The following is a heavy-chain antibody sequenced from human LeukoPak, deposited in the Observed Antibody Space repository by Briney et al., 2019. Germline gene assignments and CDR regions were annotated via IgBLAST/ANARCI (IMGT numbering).Heavy chain of an antibody. Sequence: GGSLRLSCAASGFTFDNYAMNWVRQVPGKGLEWISLISWNSGTIGYADPVKGRFTISRDNANNFLYLQMNSLRAEDTALYYCARAYKDRSLAGKKEFFQHWGQGTLVTVSP. V-gene: IGHV3-9*01. J-gene: IGHJ1*01. CDR2: ISWNSGTI. CDR1: GFTFDNYA. D-gene: IGHD6-19*01. CDR3: ARAYKDRSLAGKKEFFQH.